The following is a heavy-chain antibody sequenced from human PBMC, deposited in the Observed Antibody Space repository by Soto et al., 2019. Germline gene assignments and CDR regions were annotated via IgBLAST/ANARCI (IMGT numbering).Heavy chain of an antibody. CDR3: ARPKLGDFDWLPFDY. J-gene: IGHJ4*02. CDR1: GFTFRSYW. Sequence: GGSLRLSCAASGFTFRSYWMHWVRQAPGKGLVWVSRINSDGSSTSYADSVKGRFTISRDNAKNTLYLQMNSLRAEDTAVYYCARPKLGDFDWLPFDYWGQGTLVTVSS. V-gene: IGHV3-74*01. CDR2: INSDGSST. D-gene: IGHD3-9*01.